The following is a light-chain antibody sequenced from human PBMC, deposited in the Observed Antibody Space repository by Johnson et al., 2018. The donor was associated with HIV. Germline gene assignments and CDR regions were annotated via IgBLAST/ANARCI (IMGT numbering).Light chain of an antibody. CDR1: SSNIGNNY. Sequence: QSVLTQPPSVSAAPGQKVTILCSGSSSNIGNNYVSWYQQLPGTAPKLLIYDNNKRPSGIPDRFSGSKSGTSATLGITGLQTGDEADYYCGTWDTRLSVLYVFGSGTKVTVL. CDR2: DNN. CDR3: GTWDTRLSVLYV. J-gene: IGLJ1*01. V-gene: IGLV1-51*01.